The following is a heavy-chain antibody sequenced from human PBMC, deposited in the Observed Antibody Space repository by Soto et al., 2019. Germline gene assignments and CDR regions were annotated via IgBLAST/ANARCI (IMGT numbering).Heavy chain of an antibody. CDR1: GVTFSSYA. J-gene: IGHJ6*02. D-gene: IGHD2-15*01. CDR3: AGEYCSGGSCNYYYGMDV. CDR2: IIPIFGTA. V-gene: IGHV1-69*06. Sequence: SVKVSCKASGVTFSSYAISWVRQAPGQGLQWMGGIIPIFGTANYAQKFQGRVTITADKSTSTAYMELSSLRSEDTAVYYCAGEYCSGGSCNYYYGMDVWGQGTTVTVSS.